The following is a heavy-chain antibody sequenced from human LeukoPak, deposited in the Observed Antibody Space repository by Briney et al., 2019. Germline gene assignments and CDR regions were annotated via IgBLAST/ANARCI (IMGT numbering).Heavy chain of an antibody. V-gene: IGHV4-38-2*01. CDR3: ARVGPASLEDGYNFDY. J-gene: IGHJ4*02. CDR2: IYHSGST. CDR1: GYSISSGYY. Sequence: SETLSLTCAVSGYSISSGYYWGWIRQPPGKGLEWIGSIYHSGSTYYNPSLKSRVTISVDTSKNQFSLKLSSVTAADTAVYYCARVGPASLEDGYNFDYWGQGTLVTVSS. D-gene: IGHD5-24*01.